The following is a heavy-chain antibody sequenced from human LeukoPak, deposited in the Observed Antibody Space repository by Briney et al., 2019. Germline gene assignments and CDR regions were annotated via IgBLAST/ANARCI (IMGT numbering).Heavy chain of an antibody. V-gene: IGHV3-23*01. Sequence: SGGSLRLSCAASGFTFSSYAMSWVRQAPGKGLEWVSGISSSGGSTYYADSVKGRFTISRDNSKNTLFLQMNSLRAEDTAVYYCARDSALGQWLARNAFDIWGQGTMVTVSS. J-gene: IGHJ3*02. CDR2: ISSSGGST. CDR1: GFTFSSYA. D-gene: IGHD6-19*01. CDR3: ARDSALGQWLARNAFDI.